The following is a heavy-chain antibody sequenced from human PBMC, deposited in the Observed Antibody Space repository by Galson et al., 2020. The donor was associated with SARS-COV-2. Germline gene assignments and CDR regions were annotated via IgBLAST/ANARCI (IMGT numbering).Heavy chain of an antibody. Sequence: ASETLSLTCTVSGGSISSYYWSWIRQPPGKGLEWIGHIYYSGSTNYNPSLKSRVTISVDTSKNQFSLKLSSVTAADTAVYYCARGDYDILTGYFDYWGQGTLVTVSS. V-gene: IGHV4-59*01. CDR3: ARGDYDILTGYFDY. CDR2: IYYSGST. CDR1: GGSISSYY. J-gene: IGHJ4*02. D-gene: IGHD3-9*01.